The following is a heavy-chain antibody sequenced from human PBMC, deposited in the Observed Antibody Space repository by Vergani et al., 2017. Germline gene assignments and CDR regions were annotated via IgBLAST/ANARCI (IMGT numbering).Heavy chain of an antibody. D-gene: IGHD1/OR15-1a*01. V-gene: IGHV4-34*01. CDR3: ARYGLEQPYYFDY. CDR2: INHSGST. CDR1: GGSFSGYY. J-gene: IGHJ4*02. Sequence: QVQLQQWGAGLLKPSETLSLTCAVYGGSFSGYYWSWIRQPPGKGLEWIGEINHSGSTNYNPSLKSRVTISVDTSTSTVYMELSSLRSEDTAVYYCARYGLEQPYYFDYWGQGTLVTVSS.